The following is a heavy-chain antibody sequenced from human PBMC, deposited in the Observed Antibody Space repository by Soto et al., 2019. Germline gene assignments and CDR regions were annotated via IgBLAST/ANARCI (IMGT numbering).Heavy chain of an antibody. CDR3: AKTTDGWFSAFEI. CDR1: GCIFSSYA. Sequence: PGGSLPLSCAASGCIFSSYAMSWVRQAPGKGLEWVSAISGSGTTAYYADSVKGRFTFSRDNSKKTMYLQMNSLRAEDTVVYYCAKTTDGWFSAFEIWGQGTMVTVSS. V-gene: IGHV3-23*01. J-gene: IGHJ3*02. D-gene: IGHD6-19*01. CDR2: ISGSGTTA.